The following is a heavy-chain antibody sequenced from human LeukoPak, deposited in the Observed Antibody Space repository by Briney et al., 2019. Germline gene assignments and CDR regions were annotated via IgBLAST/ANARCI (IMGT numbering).Heavy chain of an antibody. V-gene: IGHV3-48*04. Sequence: GGSLRLSCAASGFTFITYSMNWVRQAPGKGLERVSSISSSGSTIYYADSVKGRFTISRDNAKNSLYLQMNSLRAEDTAVYYCASPTNIAVAGLDYWGQGTLVTVSS. CDR2: ISSSGSTI. D-gene: IGHD6-19*01. J-gene: IGHJ4*02. CDR3: ASPTNIAVAGLDY. CDR1: GFTFITYS.